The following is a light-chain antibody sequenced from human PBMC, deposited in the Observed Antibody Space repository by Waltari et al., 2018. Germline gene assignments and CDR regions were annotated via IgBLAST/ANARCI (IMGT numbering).Light chain of an antibody. V-gene: IGLV3-25*03. CDR3: QSADSTSTHVV. J-gene: IGLJ2*01. CDR2: KDT. Sequence: SYELTQPPSVSVSPGQTATITCPGDALQKTYAFWYQQKPGQAPVQVTYKDTERPSGIPDRFSGSTSGTTVTLTISGVQAEDEADYYCQSADSTSTHVVFGGGTKLTVL. CDR1: ALQKTY.